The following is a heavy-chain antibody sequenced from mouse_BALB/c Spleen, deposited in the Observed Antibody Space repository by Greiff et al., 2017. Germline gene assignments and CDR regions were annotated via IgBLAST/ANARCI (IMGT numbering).Heavy chain of an antibody. CDR1: GFTFSSYA. D-gene: IGHD2-2*01. CDR3: ARGRGYDVFAY. J-gene: IGHJ3*01. V-gene: IGHV5-6-5*01. CDR2: ISSGGST. Sequence: EVQGVESGGGLVKPGGSLKLSCAASGFTFSSYAMSWVRQTPEKRLEWVASISSGGSTYYPDSVKGRFTISRDNARNILYLQMSSLRSEDTAMYYCARGRGYDVFAYWGQGTLVTVSA.